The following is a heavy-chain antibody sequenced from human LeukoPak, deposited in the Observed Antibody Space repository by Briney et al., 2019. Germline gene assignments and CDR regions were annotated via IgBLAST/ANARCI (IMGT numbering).Heavy chain of an antibody. V-gene: IGHV4-61*02. CDR2: ICSSGST. CDR1: GGSISSGCYC. Sequence: SETLSLTCTVSGGSISSGCYCWSWIRQPAGKELEWIGRICSSGSTNYNPSLKSRVTISVDTSQNQFSLRLISVTAAATAVYYCARDRIEDGYCSGGSCDSGENSFDYWGQGTLVTVSS. CDR3: ARDRIEDGYCSGGSCDSGENSFDY. J-gene: IGHJ4*02. D-gene: IGHD2-15*01.